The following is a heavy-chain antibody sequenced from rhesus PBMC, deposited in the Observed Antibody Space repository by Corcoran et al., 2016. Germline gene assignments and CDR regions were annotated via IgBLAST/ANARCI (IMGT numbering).Heavy chain of an antibody. CDR2: ISGSSRST. Sequence: QVQLQESGPGLVKPSETLSLTCAVSGGSISSSNWWSWIRQPPGKGLEWIGYISGSSRSTYSNPSLKRRVTISTDTSKNQFSLKLSSVTAADTAVYYCARDRITIFGLVTPFDYWGQGVLVTVSS. J-gene: IGHJ4*01. D-gene: IGHD3-3*01. V-gene: IGHV4-65*01. CDR1: GGSISSSNW. CDR3: ARDRITIFGLVTPFDY.